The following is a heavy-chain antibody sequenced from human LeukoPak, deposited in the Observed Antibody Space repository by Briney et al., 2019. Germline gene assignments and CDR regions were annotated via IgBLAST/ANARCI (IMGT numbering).Heavy chain of an antibody. D-gene: IGHD2-2*01. J-gene: IGHJ4*02. CDR1: GSTFSSYW. CDR3: ARRYCSSTSCPKAYYFDY. V-gene: IGHV3-74*01. Sequence: GGSLRLSCAASGSTFSSYWMHWVRQAPGKGLVWVSRINSDGSSTSYADSVKGRFTISRDSAKSTLYLQMNSLRAEDTAVYYCARRYCSSTSCPKAYYFDYWGQGTLVTVSS. CDR2: INSDGSST.